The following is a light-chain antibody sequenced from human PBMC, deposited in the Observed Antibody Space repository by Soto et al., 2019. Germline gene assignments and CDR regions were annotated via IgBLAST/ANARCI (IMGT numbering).Light chain of an antibody. CDR3: KQYYSTPLT. Sequence: DIVMTQSPDSLAVSLGERATINCKSSQSILYSSNNKNYLVWYQQKPGQPPKVLIYWASTRESGVPDRFSGSGSGTDFTLTISSLQAEEVAVYYCKQYYSTPLTFGGGTKVDIK. CDR2: WAS. CDR1: QSILYSSNNKNY. V-gene: IGKV4-1*01. J-gene: IGKJ4*01.